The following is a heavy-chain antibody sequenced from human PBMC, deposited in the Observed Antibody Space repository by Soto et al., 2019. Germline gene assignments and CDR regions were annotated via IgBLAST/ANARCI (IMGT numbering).Heavy chain of an antibody. Sequence: GGSLRLSCAASGFTFSSYWMNWVRQAPGKGLEWVANIDRDGSEEYYVDSVKGRFTISRDNAENSLYLQMNSLRAEDTAVYYYEGAHGSGNGGSALAYWGKGTLVTVSS. V-gene: IGHV3-7*01. CDR1: GFTFSSYW. J-gene: IGHJ4*02. CDR3: EGAHGSGNGGSALAY. CDR2: IDRDGSEE. D-gene: IGHD5-12*01.